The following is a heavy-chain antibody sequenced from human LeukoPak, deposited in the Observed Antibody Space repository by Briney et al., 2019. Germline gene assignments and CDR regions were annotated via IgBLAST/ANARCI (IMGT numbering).Heavy chain of an antibody. CDR2: ITGSGTGT. CDR3: AKVACAAVDPQWYFDL. V-gene: IGHV3-23*01. Sequence: GGSLRLSCAASGFTSNYAMIWVRLAPGKGLEWVSAITGSGTGTTYADSVKGRFTFSRDNSKNTLYLQMNSLRADDTAVYYCAKVACAAVDPQWYFDLWGRGTLVTVSS. CDR1: GFTSNYA. J-gene: IGHJ2*01. D-gene: IGHD2-15*01.